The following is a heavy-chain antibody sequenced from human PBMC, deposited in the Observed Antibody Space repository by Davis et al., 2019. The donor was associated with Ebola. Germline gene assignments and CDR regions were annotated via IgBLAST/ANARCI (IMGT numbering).Heavy chain of an antibody. D-gene: IGHD2-2*01. CDR3: AREERYQLIYYFDY. V-gene: IGHV1-69*04. Sequence: SVKVSCKATGGSFSSWTINWVRQAPGQGLVWMGRIIPVLGIADYAQQFQDRVTITADKSTSTAYMELSSLRSEDTAVYYCAREERYQLIYYFDYWGQGTLVTVSS. CDR1: GGSFSSWT. J-gene: IGHJ4*02. CDR2: IIPVLGIA.